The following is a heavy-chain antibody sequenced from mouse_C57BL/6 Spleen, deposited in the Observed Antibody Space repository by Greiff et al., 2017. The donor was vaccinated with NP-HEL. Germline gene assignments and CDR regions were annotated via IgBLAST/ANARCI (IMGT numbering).Heavy chain of an antibody. V-gene: IGHV1-64*01. D-gene: IGHD2-4*01. CDR1: GYTFTSYW. Sequence: QVQLQQPGAELVKPGASVKLSCKASGYTFTSYWMHWVKQRPGQGLEWIGMIHPNSGSTNYNEKFKSKATLTVDKSSSTAYMQLSSLTSEDAEVDNCENLYDDAGYAMDYWGQGTSVTVSS. CDR3: ENLYDDAGYAMDY. J-gene: IGHJ4*01. CDR2: IHPNSGST.